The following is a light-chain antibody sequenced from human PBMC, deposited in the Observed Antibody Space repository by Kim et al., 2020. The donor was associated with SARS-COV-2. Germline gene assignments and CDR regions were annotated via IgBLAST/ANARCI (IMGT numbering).Light chain of an antibody. Sequence: EIVMTQSPATLSVSPGERATLSCRASQSVSSNLAWYQQKPGQASRLLIYGASTRATGIPARFSGGGSGTEFTLTISSLQSEDFAVYYCQQYNNWRPYTFGQGTKLEI. CDR2: GAS. CDR3: QQYNNWRPYT. CDR1: QSVSSN. J-gene: IGKJ2*01. V-gene: IGKV3-15*01.